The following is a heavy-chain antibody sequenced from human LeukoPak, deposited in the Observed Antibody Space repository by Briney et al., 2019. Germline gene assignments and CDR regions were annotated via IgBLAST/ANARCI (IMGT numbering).Heavy chain of an antibody. CDR2: ISAYNGNT. V-gene: IGHV1-18*01. CDR1: GGTFSSYA. Sequence: ASVKVSCTASGGTFSSYAISWVRQAPGQGLEWMGWISAYNGNTNYAQKLQGRVTMTTDTSTSTAYMELRSLRSDDTAVYYCARLRYFDWLLGYWGQGTLVTVSS. J-gene: IGHJ4*02. D-gene: IGHD3-9*01. CDR3: ARLRYFDWLLGY.